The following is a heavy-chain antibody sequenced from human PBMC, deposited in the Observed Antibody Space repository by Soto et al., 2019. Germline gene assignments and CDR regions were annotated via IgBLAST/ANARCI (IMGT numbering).Heavy chain of an antibody. D-gene: IGHD3-10*01. CDR1: GFTFSSYA. Sequence: GGSLSLFCAASGFTFSSYAMSWVRQAPGKGLEWVSAISGSVGSTYYADSVKGRFTISRDNSKNTLYLQMNSLRAEDTAVYYCASDPNYYGSGIIPDTCAYWGQGTPVSVSS. CDR3: ASDPNYYGSGIIPDTCAY. CDR2: ISGSVGST. V-gene: IGHV3-23*01. J-gene: IGHJ4*02.